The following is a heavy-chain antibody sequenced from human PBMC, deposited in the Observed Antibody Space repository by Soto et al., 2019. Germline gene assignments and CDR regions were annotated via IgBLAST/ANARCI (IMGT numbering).Heavy chain of an antibody. CDR2: IVVGSGNT. CDR3: AAVATPHLGYYYGMDV. D-gene: IGHD2-15*01. V-gene: IGHV1-58*01. Sequence: QMQLVQSGPEVKKPGTSVKVSCKASGFTFTSSAVQWVRQARGQRLEWIGWIVVGSGNTIYAQKFQERVTITRDMSTTTAYMGLRSLRSEDTAVFYCAAVATPHLGYYYGMDVWGQGTTVTVSS. CDR1: GFTFTSSA. J-gene: IGHJ6*02.